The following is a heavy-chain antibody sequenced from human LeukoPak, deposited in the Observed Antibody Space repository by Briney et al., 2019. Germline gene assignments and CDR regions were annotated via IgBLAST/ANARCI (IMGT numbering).Heavy chain of an antibody. V-gene: IGHV3-30*04. J-gene: IGHJ6*02. Sequence: GGSLRLSCAASGFTFSSYAMHWVRQAPGKGLEWVAVISYDGSNKYYADSVKGRFTISRDNSKNTLSLQMNSLTAEDTAVYYCARALYCSSTSCYGDYYYYGMDVWGQGTTVTVSS. D-gene: IGHD2-2*01. CDR3: ARALYCSSTSCYGDYYYYGMDV. CDR2: ISYDGSNK. CDR1: GFTFSSYA.